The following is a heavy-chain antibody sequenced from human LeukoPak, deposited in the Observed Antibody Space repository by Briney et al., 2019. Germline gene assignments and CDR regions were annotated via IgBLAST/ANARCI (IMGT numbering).Heavy chain of an antibody. CDR3: AREPGYSFDY. V-gene: IGHV3-66*01. CDR2: IYSGGST. J-gene: IGHJ4*02. CDR1: GFTVSSNY. D-gene: IGHD5-18*01. Sequence: PGGSLRLSCAASGFTVSSNYMSWVRQAPGKGLEWVSVIYSGGSTYYADSVKGRFTISRDNSKNTLFLQMDSLRVEDTAVYYCAREPGYSFDYWGQGTLVIASS.